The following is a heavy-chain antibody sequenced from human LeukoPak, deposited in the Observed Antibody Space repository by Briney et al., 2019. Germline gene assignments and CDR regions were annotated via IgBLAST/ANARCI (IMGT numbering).Heavy chain of an antibody. V-gene: IGHV5-51*01. J-gene: IGHJ4*02. CDR2: IYPGDSDT. CDR1: GYIFTSYW. D-gene: IGHD6-6*01. CDR3: ARRYSSSWTPRYYFDY. Sequence: GESRKISCQGSGYIFTSYWIAWVRQMPGKGLEWMGIIYPGDSDTRYSPSFQGQVTISADKSISTAYLQWSSLKASDTAMYYCARRYSSSWTPRYYFDYWGQGTLVTVSS.